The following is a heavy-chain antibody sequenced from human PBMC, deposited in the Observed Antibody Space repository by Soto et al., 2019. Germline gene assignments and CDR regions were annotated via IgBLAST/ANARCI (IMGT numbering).Heavy chain of an antibody. V-gene: IGHV3-49*03. CDR1: EFVVFGCG. CDR2: IRSKAYGGTT. J-gene: IGHJ4*02. D-gene: IGHD2-8*01. Sequence: SLRHSCTAAEFVVFGCGIIFSRNSPLKGLEWVGFIRSKAYGGTTEYAASVKGRFTISRDDSKSIAYLQMNSLKTEDTAVYYCTAGKLYPSLDFDYWGQGNLVTVPS. CDR3: TAGKLYPSLDFDY.